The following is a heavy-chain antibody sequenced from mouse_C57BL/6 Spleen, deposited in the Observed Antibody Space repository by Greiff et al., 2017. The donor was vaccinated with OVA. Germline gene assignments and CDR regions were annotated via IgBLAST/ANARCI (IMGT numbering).Heavy chain of an antibody. J-gene: IGHJ2*01. CDR2: IDPETGGT. Sequence: QVQLKQSGAELVRPGASVTLSCKASGYTFTDYEMHWVKQTPVHGLEWIGAIDPETGGTAYNQKFKVKAILTADKSSSTAYMELRSLTSEDSAVYYCTRVTTVPPFDYWGQGTTLTVSS. CDR1: GYTFTDYE. D-gene: IGHD1-1*01. CDR3: TRVTTVPPFDY. V-gene: IGHV1-15*01.